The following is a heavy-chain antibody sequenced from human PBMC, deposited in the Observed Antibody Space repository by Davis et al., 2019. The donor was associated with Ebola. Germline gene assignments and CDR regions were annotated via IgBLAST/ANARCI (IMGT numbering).Heavy chain of an antibody. CDR2: ISWNSRRI. CDR1: GFTFSSYA. CDR3: AKDLGSGVTADSAFDI. Sequence: SLKISCAASGFTFSSYAMHWVRQAPGKGLEWVSVISWNSRRIDYADSVKGRFTISRDNAKNSLYLQMNSLRAEDMAFYYCAKDLGSGVTADSAFDIWGQGTMVTVSS. J-gene: IGHJ3*02. D-gene: IGHD3-10*01. V-gene: IGHV3-9*03.